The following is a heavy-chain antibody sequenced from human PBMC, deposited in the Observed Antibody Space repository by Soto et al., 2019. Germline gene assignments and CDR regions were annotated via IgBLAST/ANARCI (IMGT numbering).Heavy chain of an antibody. D-gene: IGHD6-19*01. CDR3: AREKRHSSGWYDWFDP. J-gene: IGHJ5*02. Sequence: GGALRLSCAGSGFTFSSYGMHWVRQAPGKGLEWMAVLWYDGSNKYYADSVKGRFTISRDNSKNTLYLQMNRLRAEDKAVYYCAREKRHSSGWYDWFDPWGQGTLVTVSS. CDR1: GFTFSSYG. V-gene: IGHV3-33*01. CDR2: LWYDGSNK.